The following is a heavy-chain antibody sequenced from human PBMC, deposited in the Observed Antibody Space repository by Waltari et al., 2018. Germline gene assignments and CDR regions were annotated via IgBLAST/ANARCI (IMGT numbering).Heavy chain of an antibody. CDR3: ARQLPGGSSSWYGY. Sequence: QVQLVQSGAEVKKPGSSVKVSCKASGGTFSSYTNSWVRPAPGQGLAWMGRIIPILGIANYAQKFQGRVTITADKSTSTAYMELSSLRSEDTAVYYCARQLPGGSSSWYGYWGQGTLVTVSS. CDR2: IIPILGIA. J-gene: IGHJ4*02. D-gene: IGHD6-13*01. V-gene: IGHV1-69*02. CDR1: GGTFSSYT.